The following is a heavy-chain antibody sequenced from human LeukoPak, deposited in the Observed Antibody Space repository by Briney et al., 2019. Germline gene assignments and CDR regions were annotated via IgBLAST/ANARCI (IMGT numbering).Heavy chain of an antibody. CDR2: IVVGSGNT. J-gene: IGHJ4*02. D-gene: IGHD5-24*01. CDR3: AADGNRDCYPGY. CDR1: GFPFINSA. Sequence: SVKDSCKASGFPFINSAMQWVRQARGQRLEWIGWIVVGSGNTNYAQEFHESVTITRDMSTTTTYMELSNLRSEDTAFYYCAADGNRDCYPGYWGQGTLVTVSS. V-gene: IGHV1-58*02.